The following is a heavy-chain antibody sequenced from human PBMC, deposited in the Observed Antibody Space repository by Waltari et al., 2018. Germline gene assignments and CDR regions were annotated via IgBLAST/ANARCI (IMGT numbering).Heavy chain of an antibody. Sequence: QVQLQQWGAGLLRPSETLSLTCAVYGLSLSDYSCTWLRQPLGKGREWIGENNLAEITYYNPSLEGRVSIVLDKSKNQFSLHLLSVTAADTALYYCVTGPRDKWVGRYSGEFFHHWGPGTLVTVSS. CDR1: GLSLSDYS. D-gene: IGHD6-19*01. J-gene: IGHJ1*01. CDR2: NNLAEIT. CDR3: VTGPRDKWVGRYSGEFFHH. V-gene: IGHV4-34*02.